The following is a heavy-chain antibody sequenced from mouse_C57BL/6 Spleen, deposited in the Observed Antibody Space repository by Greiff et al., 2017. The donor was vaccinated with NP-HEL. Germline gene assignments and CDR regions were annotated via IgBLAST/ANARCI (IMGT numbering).Heavy chain of an antibody. D-gene: IGHD3-1*01. Sequence: EVQGVESGGGLVKPGGSLKLSCAASGFTFSSYAMSWVRQTPEKRLEWVATISDGGSYTYYPDNVKGRFTISRDNAKNNLYLQMSHLKSEDTAMYYCARDRGATGFAYWGQGTLVTVSA. CDR1: GFTFSSYA. V-gene: IGHV5-4*01. J-gene: IGHJ3*01. CDR2: ISDGGSYT. CDR3: ARDRGATGFAY.